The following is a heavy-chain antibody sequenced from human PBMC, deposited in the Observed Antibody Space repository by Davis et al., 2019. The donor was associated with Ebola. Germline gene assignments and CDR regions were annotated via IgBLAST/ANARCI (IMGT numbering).Heavy chain of an antibody. D-gene: IGHD2-8*02. J-gene: IGHJ6*02. Sequence: SLKISCAASVFNFEVYAMHWVRQVPGKGLEWVSGISWNSGTKNYADSVKGRFTISRDNAKSSLYLDMNSLRVEDTALYYCAKDLGGYCTGGRCYDGMDVWGQGTTVTVPS. V-gene: IGHV3-9*01. CDR2: ISWNSGTK. CDR3: AKDLGGYCTGGRCYDGMDV. CDR1: VFNFEVYA.